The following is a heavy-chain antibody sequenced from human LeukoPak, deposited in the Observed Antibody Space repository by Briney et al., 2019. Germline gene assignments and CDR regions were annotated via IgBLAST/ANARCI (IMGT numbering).Heavy chain of an antibody. V-gene: IGHV3-11*01. D-gene: IGHD5-12*01. Sequence: PGGSLRLSCAASGFTFSDYYMSWIRQAPGKGLEWVSYISSSGSTIYYADSVKGRFTISRDNAKNSLYLQMNSLRAEDTAVYYCAKVPIVATIGGAHTLFDPWGQGTLVTVSS. CDR2: ISSSGSTI. J-gene: IGHJ5*02. CDR3: AKVPIVATIGGAHTLFDP. CDR1: GFTFSDYY.